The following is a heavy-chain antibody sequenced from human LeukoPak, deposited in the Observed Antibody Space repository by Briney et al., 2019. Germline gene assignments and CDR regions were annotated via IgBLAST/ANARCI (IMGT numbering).Heavy chain of an antibody. Sequence: PGGSLRLSCAASGFTFSSCAMSWVRQAPGKGLEWVSAISGSGGSTYYADSVKGRFTISRDNSKNTLYLQMNSLRAEDTAVYYCAKDRTSCPRPLCYYGMDVWGQGTTVTVSS. CDR1: GFTFSSCA. D-gene: IGHD2-2*01. CDR3: AKDRTSCPRPLCYYGMDV. J-gene: IGHJ6*02. CDR2: ISGSGGST. V-gene: IGHV3-23*01.